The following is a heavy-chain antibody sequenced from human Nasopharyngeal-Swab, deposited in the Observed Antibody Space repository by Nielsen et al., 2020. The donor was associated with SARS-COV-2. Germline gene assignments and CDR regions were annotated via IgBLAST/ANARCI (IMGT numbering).Heavy chain of an antibody. CDR2: MNPNSGNT. D-gene: IGHD3-3*01. V-gene: IGHV1-8*01. CDR3: ARGSITIFGVVIQGWFDP. J-gene: IGHJ5*02. Sequence: WVRRAPGQGLEWMGWMNPNSGNTGYAQKFQGRVTMTRNTSISTAYMELSSLRSEDTAVYYCARGSITIFGVVIQGWFDPWGQGTLVTVSS.